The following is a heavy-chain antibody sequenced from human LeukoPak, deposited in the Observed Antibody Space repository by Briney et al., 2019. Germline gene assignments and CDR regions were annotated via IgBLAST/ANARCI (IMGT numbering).Heavy chain of an antibody. V-gene: IGHV4-31*03. CDR2: IYYSGST. CDR1: GGSISSGGYY. J-gene: IGHJ4*02. Sequence: SETLSLTCTVSGGSISSGGYYWGWIRQHPGKGLEWIGYIYYSGSTYYNPSLKSRVTISVDTSKNQFSLKLSSVTAADTAVYYCARVSGRSRTAFDYWGQGTLVTVSS. CDR3: ARVSGRSRTAFDY. D-gene: IGHD6-13*01.